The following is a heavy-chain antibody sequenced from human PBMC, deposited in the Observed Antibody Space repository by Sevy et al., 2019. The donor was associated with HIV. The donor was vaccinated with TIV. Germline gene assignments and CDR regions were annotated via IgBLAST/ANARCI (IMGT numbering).Heavy chain of an antibody. Sequence: GGSLRLSCAASGFTFSDHYVDWVRQAPGKGLEWVGRIRNRPNSYTTEYAASVKGRFPISRDDSSNSVYLQMNNLKTQDLAVYYCVRGPNCGVGGCQQISPYCLDVWGKGATVTVSS. V-gene: IGHV3-72*01. CDR2: IRNRPNSYTT. D-gene: IGHD2-15*01. CDR3: VRGPNCGVGGCQQISPYCLDV. J-gene: IGHJ6*03. CDR1: GFTFSDHY.